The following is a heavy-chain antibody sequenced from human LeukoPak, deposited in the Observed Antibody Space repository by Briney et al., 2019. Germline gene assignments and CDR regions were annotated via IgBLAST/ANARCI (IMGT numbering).Heavy chain of an antibody. CDR3: ARSRHIAAADTFPGY. J-gene: IGHJ4*02. Sequence: GASVKVSCKASGYTFTSYDINWVRQATGQGLEWMGWMNPNSGNTGYAQKFQGRVTMTRNTSISTAYMELSSLRSEDTAVYYCARSRHIAAADTFPGYWGQGTLVTVSS. CDR2: MNPNSGNT. D-gene: IGHD6-13*01. V-gene: IGHV1-8*01. CDR1: GYTFTSYD.